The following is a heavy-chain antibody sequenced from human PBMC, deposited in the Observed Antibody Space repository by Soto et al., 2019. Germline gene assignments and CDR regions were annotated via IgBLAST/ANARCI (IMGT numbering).Heavy chain of an antibody. CDR2: VYHSGRT. J-gene: IGHJ4*02. D-gene: IGHD3-22*01. CDR3: ARGVNYYDSSGFYPRDY. CDR1: GYSITTGYY. V-gene: IGHV4-38-2*01. Sequence: SETLSLTCAVSGYSITTGYYWGWVRRPPGKGLEWIGSVYHSGRTSYNPSLESRVTISVDTSKNQSSLRLSSVTAADTALYYCARGVNYYDSSGFYPRDYWGQGILVTVSS.